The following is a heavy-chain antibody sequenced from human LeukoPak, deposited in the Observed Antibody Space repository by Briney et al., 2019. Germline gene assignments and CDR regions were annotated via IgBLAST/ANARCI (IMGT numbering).Heavy chain of an antibody. J-gene: IGHJ3*02. Sequence: GGSLRLSCAASGFTFDDYAMHWVRQAPGKGLEWVSGISWNSGSIGYADSVKGRFTISRDNSKNTLYLQMNSLRAEDTAVYYCAKDLRQGGSYHAFDIWGQGTMVTVSS. D-gene: IGHD1-26*01. CDR3: AKDLRQGGSYHAFDI. CDR1: GFTFDDYA. CDR2: ISWNSGSI. V-gene: IGHV3-9*01.